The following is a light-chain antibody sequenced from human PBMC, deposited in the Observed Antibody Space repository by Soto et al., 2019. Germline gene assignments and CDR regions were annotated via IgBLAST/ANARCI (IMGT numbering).Light chain of an antibody. V-gene: IGKV3-15*01. Sequence: IVMTQSPVTLSVSPGEGATLFCRASQSVRNKLAWYQQKPGLAPRLLIYAVSTRATGVPARFSGNGSETEFTLTISGLQSDDFALYYCQQYNKWPPWTFGQGTKVDIK. CDR1: QSVRNK. CDR2: AVS. CDR3: QQYNKWPPWT. J-gene: IGKJ1*01.